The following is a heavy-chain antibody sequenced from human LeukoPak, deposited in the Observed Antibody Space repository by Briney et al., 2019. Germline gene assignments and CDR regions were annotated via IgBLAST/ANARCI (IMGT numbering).Heavy chain of an antibody. J-gene: IGHJ4*02. V-gene: IGHV3-30-3*01. CDR1: GFTFSSYA. CDR3: AKDYRHCSSTSCYVSPWDY. CDR2: ISYDGSNK. Sequence: GRSLRLSCAASGFTFSSYAMHWVRQAPGKGLEWVAVISYDGSNKYYADSVKGRFTISRDNSKNTLYLQMNSLRAEDTAVYYCAKDYRHCSSTSCYVSPWDYWGQGTLVTVSS. D-gene: IGHD2-2*01.